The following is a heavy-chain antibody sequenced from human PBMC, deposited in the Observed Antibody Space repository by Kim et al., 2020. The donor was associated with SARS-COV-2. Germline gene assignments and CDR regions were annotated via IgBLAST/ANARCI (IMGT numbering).Heavy chain of an antibody. J-gene: IGHJ4*02. Sequence: GGSLRLSCAASGFTFSSYAMSWVRQAPGKGLEWVSAISGSGGSTYYADSVKGRFTISRDNSKNTLYLQMNSLRAEDTAVYYCAKDQNPSYYDFWSGYYPFDYWGQGTLVTISS. CDR2: ISGSGGST. V-gene: IGHV3-23*01. CDR1: GFTFSSYA. D-gene: IGHD3-3*01. CDR3: AKDQNPSYYDFWSGYYPFDY.